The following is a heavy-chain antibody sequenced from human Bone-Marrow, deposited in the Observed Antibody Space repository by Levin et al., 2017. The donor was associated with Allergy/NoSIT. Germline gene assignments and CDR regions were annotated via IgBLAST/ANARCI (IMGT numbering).Heavy chain of an antibody. CDR1: GFSLSTSGVG. CDR3: ARLGPFKGHFDY. Sequence: SGPTLVKPTQTLTLTCTFSGFSLSTSGVGVGWIRQPPGKALEWLALIYWNDDKRYSPSLKSRLTITKDTSKNQVVLTMTNMDPVDTATYYCARLGPFKGHFDYWGQGTLVTVSS. V-gene: IGHV2-5*01. CDR2: IYWNDDK. J-gene: IGHJ4*02.